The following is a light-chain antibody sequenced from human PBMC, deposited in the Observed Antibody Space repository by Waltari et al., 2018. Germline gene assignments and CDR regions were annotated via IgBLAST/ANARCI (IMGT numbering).Light chain of an antibody. Sequence: EIVLTHSPGTLSLSPGDRATLSCRASQTVSTIALSWYQQKPGQAPRVLIYSTYNRATGIPDRFSGSGSGTDFTLTINRLAPEDFAMYYCQQYDGIVVTFGGGTKVEI. CDR2: STY. CDR1: QTVSTIA. CDR3: QQYDGIVVT. V-gene: IGKV3-20*01. J-gene: IGKJ4*01.